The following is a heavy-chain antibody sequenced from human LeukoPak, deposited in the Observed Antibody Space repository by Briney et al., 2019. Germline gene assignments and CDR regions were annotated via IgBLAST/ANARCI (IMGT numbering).Heavy chain of an antibody. Sequence: PSETLSLTCTVSGGSISTYYWNWIRQPPGKELEWIGYVYYSGNTNYNPSLKSRVTISVDTSKNQFSLKLSSVTAADTAVYYCARYYYYYGMDVWGQGTTVTVSS. V-gene: IGHV4-59*12. CDR3: ARYYYYYGMDV. J-gene: IGHJ6*02. CDR2: VYYSGNT. CDR1: GGSISTYY.